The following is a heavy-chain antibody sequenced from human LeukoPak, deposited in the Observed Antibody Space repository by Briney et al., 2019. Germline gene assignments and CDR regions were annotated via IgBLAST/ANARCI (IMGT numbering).Heavy chain of an antibody. Sequence: PGGSLRLSCAASGFTFSSYSMNWVRQAPGKGLEWVSSISSSSYIYYADSVKGRFTISRDNAKNSLYLQMNSLRAEDTAVYYCAGGPGRDGYKQGGPWGQGTLVTVSS. J-gene: IGHJ5*02. CDR2: ISSSSYI. V-gene: IGHV3-21*01. CDR1: GFTFSSYS. CDR3: AGGPGRDGYKQGGP. D-gene: IGHD5-24*01.